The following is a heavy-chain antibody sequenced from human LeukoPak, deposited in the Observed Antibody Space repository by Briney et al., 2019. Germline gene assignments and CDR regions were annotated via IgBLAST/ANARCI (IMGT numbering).Heavy chain of an antibody. CDR1: GFTFSSFN. J-gene: IGHJ4*02. Sequence: GGSLRLSCAASGFTFSSFNMNWVRQAPGKGLEWVSSISSTSSFIWYADSLKGRFTISRENAKNSLFLQMDSLRVEDTAVYYCARYNSGWNDYWGQGTLVTVSS. CDR2: ISSTSSFI. CDR3: ARYNSGWNDY. V-gene: IGHV3-21*01. D-gene: IGHD6-19*01.